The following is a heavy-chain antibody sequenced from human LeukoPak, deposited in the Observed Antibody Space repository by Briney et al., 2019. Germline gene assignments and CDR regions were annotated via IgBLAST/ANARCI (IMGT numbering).Heavy chain of an antibody. CDR2: INPNSGGT. Sequence: ASVKVSCKASGYTFTGYYMHWVRQAPGQGLEWMGWINPNSGGTNYAQKFQGRVTMTRDTSISTAYMELSRLRSDDTAVYYCARDPRGITALVDYFDYWGQGTLVTVSS. V-gene: IGHV1-2*02. CDR3: ARDPRGITALVDYFDY. J-gene: IGHJ4*02. D-gene: IGHD5-18*01. CDR1: GYTFTGYY.